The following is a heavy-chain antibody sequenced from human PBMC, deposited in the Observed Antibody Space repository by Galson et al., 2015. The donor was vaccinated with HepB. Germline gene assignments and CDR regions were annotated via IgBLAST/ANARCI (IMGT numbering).Heavy chain of an antibody. CDR1: GFTFSSYA. CDR3: ARGGGSSSEGYYFDY. Sequence: SLRLSCAASGFTFSSYAMHWVRQAPGKGLEWVAAISYDGRNIYYAGSVKGRFTISRDSSKNTLYLQMNSLRAEDTALYYCARGGGSSSEGYYFDYWGQGTLVTVSS. D-gene: IGHD6-6*01. CDR2: ISYDGRNI. V-gene: IGHV3-30-3*01. J-gene: IGHJ4*02.